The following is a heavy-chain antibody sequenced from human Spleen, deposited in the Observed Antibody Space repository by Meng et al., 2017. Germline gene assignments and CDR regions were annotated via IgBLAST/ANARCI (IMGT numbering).Heavy chain of an antibody. CDR3: ARNGGYEYDY. J-gene: IGHJ4*02. CDR2: IDWDDEK. D-gene: IGHD5-12*01. CDR1: GFSLTASGMR. Sequence: SGPTLVKPTQTLTLTCTFSGFSLTASGMRVSRIRQPPGKALEWLARIDWDDEKFYNTSLKTRLTISKDTSKNQVVLTMLNMDPVDTATYYCARNGGYEYDYWGQGTLVTVSS. V-gene: IGHV2-70*04.